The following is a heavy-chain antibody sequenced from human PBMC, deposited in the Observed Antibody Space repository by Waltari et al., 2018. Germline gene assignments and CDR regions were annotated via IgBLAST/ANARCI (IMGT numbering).Heavy chain of an antibody. Sequence: YWNWSRQPPGKGLEWIGSIYYTGSSNYSPSLKSRITLSVDMSANQFSLSLTSVTAADTAMYYCTRGGWKTTDYGMDVWGQRTTVVVSS. J-gene: IGHJ6*02. CDR3: TRGGWKTTDYGMDV. V-gene: IGHV4-59*01. D-gene: IGHD1-1*01. CDR1: Y. CDR2: IYYTGSS.